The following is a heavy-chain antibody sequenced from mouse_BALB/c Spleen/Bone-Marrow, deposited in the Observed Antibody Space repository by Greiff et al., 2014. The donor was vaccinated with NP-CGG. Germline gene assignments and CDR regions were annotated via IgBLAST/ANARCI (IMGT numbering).Heavy chain of an antibody. Sequence: EVMLVESGGGLVKPGGSLKLSCAASGFAFRSYDMSWVRQTPEKRLEWVAYICHGGGPPYSSDPVKGRFTISRDNAKNTLSLQMSSLKSEDTAIYYCTRHGGYYPYYYAMDYWGQGTSVTVSS. CDR2: ICHGGGPP. CDR3: TRHGGYYPYYYAMDY. CDR1: GFAFRSYD. J-gene: IGHJ4*01. D-gene: IGHD2-3*01. V-gene: IGHV5-12-1*01.